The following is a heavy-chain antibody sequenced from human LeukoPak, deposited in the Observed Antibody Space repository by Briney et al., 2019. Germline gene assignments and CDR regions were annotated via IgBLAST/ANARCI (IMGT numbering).Heavy chain of an antibody. CDR2: IIPIFGTA. J-gene: IGHJ4*02. CDR1: GGTFSSYA. CDR3: AGNDHGDFVFDY. V-gene: IGHV1-69*13. D-gene: IGHD4-17*01. Sequence: SVKVSCKASGGTFSSYAISWVRQAPGQGLEWMGGIIPIFGTANYAQKFQGRVTITADESTSTAYMELSSLRSEDTAVYYCAGNDHGDFVFDYLGQGTLVTVSS.